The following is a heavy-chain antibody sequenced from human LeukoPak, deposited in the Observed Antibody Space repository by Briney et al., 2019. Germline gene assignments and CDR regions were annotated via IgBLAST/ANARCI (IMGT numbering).Heavy chain of an antibody. J-gene: IGHJ4*02. Sequence: GGSLRLSCAASGFTFSSYGMHWVRQAPGKGLECVAFIRYDGSNKYYADSVKGRFTISRDNSKNTLYLQMNSLRAEDTAVYYCAKDSPYYYDSSGYSFDYWGQGTLVTVSS. CDR1: GFTFSSYG. D-gene: IGHD3-22*01. CDR3: AKDSPYYYDSSGYSFDY. CDR2: IRYDGSNK. V-gene: IGHV3-30*02.